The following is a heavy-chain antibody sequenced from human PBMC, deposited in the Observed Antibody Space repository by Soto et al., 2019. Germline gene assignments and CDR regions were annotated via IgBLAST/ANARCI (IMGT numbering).Heavy chain of an antibody. Sequence: QVHLIQSGAEVKKPGSSVKVSCKAAGGTFNTYTLFWVRQAPGHGLEWMGRIIPMLTVTNSAQKFQGRLTLTADKATGTAFMELTSLRSDDTAVYYCSIGSWSAETFDVWGQGTMVTVSS. CDR2: IIPMLTVT. J-gene: IGHJ3*01. V-gene: IGHV1-69*02. CDR3: SIGSWSAETFDV. D-gene: IGHD2-2*01. CDR1: GGTFNTYT.